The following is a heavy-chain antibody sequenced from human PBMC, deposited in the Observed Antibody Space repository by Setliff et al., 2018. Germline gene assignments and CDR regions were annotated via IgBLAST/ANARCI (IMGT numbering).Heavy chain of an antibody. Sequence: ASVKVSCKVSGYTLTELSRHWVRQAPGKGLEWMGGFDPEDGETIYAQNLQGRVTMTTDTSTSTAYMELRSLRSDDTAIYYCARVRKNDDSNNWYGASYYSYHYAMDVWGLGTTVTVSS. CDR3: ARVRKNDDSNNWYGASYYSYHYAMDV. V-gene: IGHV1-24*01. CDR2: FDPEDGET. D-gene: IGHD6-13*01. J-gene: IGHJ6*02. CDR1: GYTLTELS.